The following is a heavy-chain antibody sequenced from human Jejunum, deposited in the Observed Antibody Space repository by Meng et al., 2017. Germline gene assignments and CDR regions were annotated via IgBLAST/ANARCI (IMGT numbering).Heavy chain of an antibody. Sequence: QVQVVESGGGVVQSGQSLTLSCAASGFVFSDSGIHWVRQPPGKGLEWVAMVWYDGNKKYYTESLKGRLTISRDNSKNTVSLEMNSLRVEDTAIYYCARGSHYSDFVLDHWGHGTLVTVSS. CDR1: GFVFSDSG. J-gene: IGHJ4*01. D-gene: IGHD4-11*01. CDR2: VWYDGNKK. V-gene: IGHV3-33*01. CDR3: ARGSHYSDFVLDH.